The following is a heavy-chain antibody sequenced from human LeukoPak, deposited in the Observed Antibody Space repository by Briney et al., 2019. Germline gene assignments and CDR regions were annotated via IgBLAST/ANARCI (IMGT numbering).Heavy chain of an antibody. Sequence: GGSLRLSCAASGFTFSHSDIHWVRQASGKGLEWVGRITTKRSNYATAYTASVKGRFTISRHDSENTAYLQMNSLKTEDTALYYCTTYRSGHYWGQGTLVTVSS. CDR2: ITTKRSNYAT. V-gene: IGHV3-73*01. CDR3: TTYRSGHY. CDR1: GFTFSHSD. J-gene: IGHJ4*02. D-gene: IGHD6-19*01.